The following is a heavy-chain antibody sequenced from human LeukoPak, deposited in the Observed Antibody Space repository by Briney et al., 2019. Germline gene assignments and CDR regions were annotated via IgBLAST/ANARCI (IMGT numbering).Heavy chain of an antibody. CDR3: ASLGPAYCGGDCYPPGDYYYYMDV. V-gene: IGHV1-2*02. D-gene: IGHD2-21*02. CDR1: GYTFTSYA. Sequence: ASVKVSCKASGYTFTSYAMHWVRQAPGQGLEWMGWINPNSGVTIYVQKFQGRVTMTRDTSISTAYMELSRLRSDDTAVYYCASLGPAYCGGDCYPPGDYYYYMDVWGKGTTVTISS. J-gene: IGHJ6*03. CDR2: INPNSGVT.